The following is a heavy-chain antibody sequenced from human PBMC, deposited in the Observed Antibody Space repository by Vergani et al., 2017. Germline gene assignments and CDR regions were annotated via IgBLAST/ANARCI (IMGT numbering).Heavy chain of an antibody. CDR1: GFTFDDYA. Sequence: EVQLVESGGGLVQPGRSLRLSCAASGFTFDDYAMHWVRQAPGKGLEWVSVISRNSGTITYADSVKGRFTISRNNAKNSLYLQMNSLRVEDMALYYCTKGASSSTVEKGGFDYWGQGTLVTVSS. V-gene: IGHV3-9*03. CDR3: TKGASSSTVEKGGFDY. J-gene: IGHJ4*02. CDR2: ISRNSGTI. D-gene: IGHD2-8*02.